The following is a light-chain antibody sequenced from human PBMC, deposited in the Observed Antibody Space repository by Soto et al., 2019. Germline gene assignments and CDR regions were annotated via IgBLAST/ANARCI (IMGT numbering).Light chain of an antibody. CDR1: QRLLHTYGYNY. Sequence: DIVMTQSPLSLSVTPGEPASISCRSNQRLLHTYGYNYLDWFLQKPGQSPQLLLYLGSSRASGVPDRFSGSGSGTDFTLKISRVEAEDVGVYYCMQALQTPYTFGQGTKLEIK. V-gene: IGKV2-28*01. J-gene: IGKJ2*01. CDR3: MQALQTPYT. CDR2: LGS.